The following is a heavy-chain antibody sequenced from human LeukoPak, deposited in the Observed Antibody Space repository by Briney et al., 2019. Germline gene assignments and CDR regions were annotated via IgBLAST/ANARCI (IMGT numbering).Heavy chain of an antibody. Sequence: PGGSLRLSCAASGFTVSSNYMSWVRQAPGKGLEWVSVIYSGGSTYYADSVKGRFTISRDNSKNTLYLQMNSLRAEDTAVYYCARDTGIAVAGSNYWGQGTLVTGSS. CDR1: GFTVSSNY. D-gene: IGHD6-19*01. V-gene: IGHV3-53*01. J-gene: IGHJ4*02. CDR2: IYSGGST. CDR3: ARDTGIAVAGSNY.